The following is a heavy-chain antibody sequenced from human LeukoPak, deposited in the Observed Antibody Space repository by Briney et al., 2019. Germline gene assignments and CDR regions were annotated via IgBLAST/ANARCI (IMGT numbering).Heavy chain of an antibody. Sequence: GGSLRLSCAASGFTFVSYAMSWVRQAPGKGLEWVSGINGSGGDTYYADSVKGRFTISRDNSKNTLYLQMNSLRAEDTAVYYCARGGVAPDYYYYYGMDVWGQGTTVTVSS. CDR3: ARGGVAPDYYYYYGMDV. CDR1: GFTFVSYA. V-gene: IGHV3-23*01. D-gene: IGHD1-26*01. J-gene: IGHJ6*02. CDR2: INGSGGDT.